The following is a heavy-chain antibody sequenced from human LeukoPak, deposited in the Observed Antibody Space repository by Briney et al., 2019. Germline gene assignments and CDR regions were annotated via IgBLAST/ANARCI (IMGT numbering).Heavy chain of an antibody. D-gene: IGHD3-10*01. Sequence: PGGSLRLSCAASGFTFSSCGMRWVRQAPGKGLEWVAVITYDGDTTYFEDSVKGRFTISRDTSKSTLYLQMNSLGAEDTAVYYCVKEQGSGSYRTADYWGQGTLVTVSS. J-gene: IGHJ4*02. CDR2: ITYDGDTT. CDR1: GFTFSSCG. CDR3: VKEQGSGSYRTADY. V-gene: IGHV3-30*18.